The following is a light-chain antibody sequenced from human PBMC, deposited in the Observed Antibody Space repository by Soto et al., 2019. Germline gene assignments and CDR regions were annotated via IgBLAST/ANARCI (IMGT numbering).Light chain of an antibody. CDR1: QSVSSN. V-gene: IGKV3-15*01. CDR2: GAS. CDR3: QQYGSSPIT. J-gene: IGKJ5*01. Sequence: EIVMTQSPATLSVSPGERATLSCRASQSVSSNLAWYQQKPGQAPSLLIYGASTRATGTPARLSGSGSGTEFTLTISSLQSEDFAVYYGQQYGSSPITFGQGTRLEI.